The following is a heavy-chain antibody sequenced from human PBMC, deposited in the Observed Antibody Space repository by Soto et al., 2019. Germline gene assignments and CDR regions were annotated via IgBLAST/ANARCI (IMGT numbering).Heavy chain of an antibody. D-gene: IGHD6-13*01. CDR2: IYYSGST. V-gene: IGHV4-61*01. CDR1: GGSVSSGSYY. Sequence: PSETLSLTCTVSGGSVSSGSYYWSWIRQPPGKGLEWIGYIYYSGSTNYNPSLKSRVTISVDTSKNQFSLKLSSVTAADTAVYYCATNVGYSSPREGLAYWGQGTLVTVSS. J-gene: IGHJ4*02. CDR3: ATNVGYSSPREGLAY.